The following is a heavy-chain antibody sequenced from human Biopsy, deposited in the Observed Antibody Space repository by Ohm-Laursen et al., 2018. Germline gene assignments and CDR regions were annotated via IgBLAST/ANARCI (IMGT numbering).Heavy chain of an antibody. Sequence: SLRLSCSASGFTFDGFSMNWVRQAPGKGLEWVSSISASGNHIYYTDSVKGRFTVSRDNGKNSVYLQMNSLRVEDTAVYYCARDGEAKYCKHGVCPSDFWGQGTLVIVSS. CDR1: GFTFDGFS. D-gene: IGHD2-8*01. J-gene: IGHJ4*02. CDR3: ARDGEAKYCKHGVCPSDF. CDR2: ISASGNHI. V-gene: IGHV3-21*01.